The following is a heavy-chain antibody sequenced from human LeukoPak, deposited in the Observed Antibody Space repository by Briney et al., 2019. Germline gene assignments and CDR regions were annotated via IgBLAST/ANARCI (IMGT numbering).Heavy chain of an antibody. V-gene: IGHV4-34*01. CDR2: INHSGST. D-gene: IGHD6-6*01. CDR3: ARHLKQLGLRWYFDL. Sequence: SSETLSLTCAVYGGSFSGYYWSWIRQPPGKGLEWIWEINHSGSTNYNPSLKSRVTISVDTSKNQFSLKLSSVTAADTAVYYCARHLKQLGLRWYFDLWGRGTLVTVSS. CDR1: GGSFSGYY. J-gene: IGHJ2*01.